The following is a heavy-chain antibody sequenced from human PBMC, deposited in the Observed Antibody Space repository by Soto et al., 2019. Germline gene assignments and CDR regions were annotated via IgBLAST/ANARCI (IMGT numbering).Heavy chain of an antibody. CDR2: IYYSGST. CDR1: GGSISSGDYY. V-gene: IGHV4-30-4*01. Sequence: KLSETMSLTCTFSGGSISSGDYYWSWIRQPPGKGLEWIGYIYYSGSTYYNPSLKSRVTISVDTSKNQFSLKLSSVTAADTAVYYCASQEPMTTVTSGWFDPWGQGTLVTVSS. CDR3: ASQEPMTTVTSGWFDP. J-gene: IGHJ5*02. D-gene: IGHD4-17*01.